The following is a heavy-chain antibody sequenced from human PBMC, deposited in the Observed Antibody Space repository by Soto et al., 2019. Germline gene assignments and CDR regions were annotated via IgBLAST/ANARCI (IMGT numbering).Heavy chain of an antibody. Sequence: PGGSLRLSCAASGFTFSSYAMHWVRQAPGKGLEWVSTIIGSGGSTYYADSVKGRFSVSRDNSKNTLYLQMNSLRAEDTAVYYCAKDRNYYDSSGYDYWGQGTLVTVSS. V-gene: IGHV3-23*01. CDR1: GFTFSSYA. CDR2: IIGSGGST. CDR3: AKDRNYYDSSGYDY. J-gene: IGHJ4*02. D-gene: IGHD3-22*01.